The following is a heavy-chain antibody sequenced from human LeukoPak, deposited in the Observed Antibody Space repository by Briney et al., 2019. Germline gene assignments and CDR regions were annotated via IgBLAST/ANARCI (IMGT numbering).Heavy chain of an antibody. J-gene: IGHJ4*02. CDR1: GFTFSSYG. CDR3: AKDTYYYGAGSYSERDY. CDR2: ITDGGSNK. Sequence: PGRSLRLSCAASGFTFSSYGMHWVRQAPGKGLEWVAVITDGGSNKYYADSVKGRFTISRDNSKNTLYLQMNRLRAEDTAVYYWAKDTYYYGAGSYSERDYWGQGTLVTVSS. D-gene: IGHD3-10*01. V-gene: IGHV3-30*18.